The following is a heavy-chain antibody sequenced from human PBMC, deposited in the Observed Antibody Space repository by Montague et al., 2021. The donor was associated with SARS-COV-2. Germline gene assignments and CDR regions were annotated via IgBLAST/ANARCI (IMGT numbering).Heavy chain of an antibody. CDR1: GGSISTYY. Sequence: ESLSLTCTVSGGSISTYYWSWIRQPPGKGLEWIGYIYYSGSTNYSPSLKSRVTISVDTSKNQFSLKLSSVTAADTAVYYCARDGYNAHQNYWYFDLWGRGTLVTVSS. CDR3: ARDGYNAHQNYWYFDL. CDR2: IYYSGST. V-gene: IGHV4-59*12. D-gene: IGHD5-24*01. J-gene: IGHJ2*01.